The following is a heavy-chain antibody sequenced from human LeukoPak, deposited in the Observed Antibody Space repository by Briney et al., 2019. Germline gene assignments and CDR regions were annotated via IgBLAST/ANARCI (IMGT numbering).Heavy chain of an antibody. D-gene: IGHD1-1*01. CDR1: GFTFSNYA. Sequence: PGGSLRLSCAASGFTFSNYAMNWVRQAPGKGLECVSPISGSGGNTYYADSVKGRFTISRDNSKNTLYLQMNSLRAEDTAVYYCANGILEPDYPWAVPVRASPGFPSDAFDIWGQGTMVTVSS. J-gene: IGHJ3*02. CDR2: ISGSGGNT. V-gene: IGHV3-23*01. CDR3: ANGILEPDYPWAVPVRASPGFPSDAFDI.